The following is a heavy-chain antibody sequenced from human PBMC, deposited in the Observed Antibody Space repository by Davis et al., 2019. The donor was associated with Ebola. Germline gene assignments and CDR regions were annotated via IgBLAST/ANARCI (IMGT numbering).Heavy chain of an antibody. J-gene: IGHJ4*02. D-gene: IGHD6-19*01. V-gene: IGHV3-7*01. CDR2: IKQDGSEK. CDR1: GFSFSGHT. Sequence: GGSLSLSCAASGFSFSGHTMNWVRQAPGKGLEWVANIKQDGSEKYYVDSVKGRFTISRDNAKNSLYLQMNSLRAEDTAVYYCARVGGWPDYWGQGTLVTVSS. CDR3: ARVGGWPDY.